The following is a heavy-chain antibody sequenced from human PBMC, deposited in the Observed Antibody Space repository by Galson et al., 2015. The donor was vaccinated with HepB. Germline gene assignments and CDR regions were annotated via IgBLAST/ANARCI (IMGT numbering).Heavy chain of an antibody. Sequence: SETLSLTCAVYGGSFSGYYWSWIRQPPGKGLEWIGEINHSGSTNYNPSLKSRVTISVDTSKSQFSLRLSSVTAADTAVYYCASSYSSSWYSSLWYWGQGTLVTVSS. CDR1: GGSFSGYY. D-gene: IGHD6-13*01. J-gene: IGHJ4*02. V-gene: IGHV4-34*01. CDR2: INHSGST. CDR3: ASSYSSSWYSSLWY.